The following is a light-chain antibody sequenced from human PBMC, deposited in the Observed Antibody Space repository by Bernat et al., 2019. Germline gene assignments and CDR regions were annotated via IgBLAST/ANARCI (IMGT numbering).Light chain of an antibody. V-gene: IGLV2-14*03. J-gene: IGLJ1*01. CDR3: SSYRSSSTRV. CDR1: SSDVGGYNY. CDR2: DVS. Sequence: QSALTQPASVSGSPGQSITISCTGTSSDVGGYNYVSWYQQHPGKAPKLMIYDVSNRPSGGSNRFAGSKSGNAASLTISGLQAEDEADYCCSSYRSSSTRVFGTGTKVAVL.